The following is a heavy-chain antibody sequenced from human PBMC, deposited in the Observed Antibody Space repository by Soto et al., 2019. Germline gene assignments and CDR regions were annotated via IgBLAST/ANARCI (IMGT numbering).Heavy chain of an antibody. CDR2: IYPGDSNT. J-gene: IGHJ4*02. Sequence: GGPLEISRKGSGYSFTRHWVGWVRPMPGKGLEWMGIIYPGDSNTRYSPSFRGQVTISADTSISTAYLQWSSLRASDTAVYYCARVRSNDYGGYGDYWGQGTLVTVSS. CDR3: ARVRSNDYGGYGDY. CDR1: GYSFTRHW. D-gene: IGHD4-17*01. V-gene: IGHV5-51*03.